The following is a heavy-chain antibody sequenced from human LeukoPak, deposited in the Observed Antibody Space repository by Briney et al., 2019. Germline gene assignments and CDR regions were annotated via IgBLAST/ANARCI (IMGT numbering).Heavy chain of an antibody. D-gene: IGHD2-2*01. CDR3: ARDRGSHSRYGFDY. J-gene: IGHJ4*02. CDR1: GGSMNCYY. CDR2: IYYSGDA. Sequence: SSETLSLTCTVSGGSMNCYYWIWLRQPAGKGLEWVGRIYYSGDAEYNPSLKSRVTMSVDTAKRQFSLNLTSVTAAATALYYCARDRGSHSRYGFDYWGQGILVTVSS. V-gene: IGHV4-4*07.